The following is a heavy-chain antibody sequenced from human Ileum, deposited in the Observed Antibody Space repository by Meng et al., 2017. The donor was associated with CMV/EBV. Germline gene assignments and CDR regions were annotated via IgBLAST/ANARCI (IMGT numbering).Heavy chain of an antibody. V-gene: IGHV4-39*07. CDR3: VRGPYSNAYTTPITYFDY. CDR2: PYYSGTT. Sequence: STSTGSSYWTWIRQPPGKGLAWIGRPYYSGTTSYNPSLKSRITISVDTSKTQFSLNLSSVTAADTAVYYCVRGPYSNAYTTPITYFDYWGQGTLVTVSS. CDR1: STSTGSSY. D-gene: IGHD6-13*01. J-gene: IGHJ4*02.